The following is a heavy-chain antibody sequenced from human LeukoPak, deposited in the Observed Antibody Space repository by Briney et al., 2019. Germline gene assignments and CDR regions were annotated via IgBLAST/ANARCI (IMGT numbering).Heavy chain of an antibody. CDR1: GFTFISYA. J-gene: IGHJ4*02. CDR2: ISGSGGST. V-gene: IGHV3-23*01. D-gene: IGHD3-22*01. CDR3: AKGGTSSSGY. Sequence: GGSLRLSCAASGFTFISYAMSWVRQAPGKGLEWVSAISGSGGSTYYADSVKGRFTISRDNSRNTLYLQMNSLRAEDTAVYYCAKGGTSSSGYWGQGTLVTVSS.